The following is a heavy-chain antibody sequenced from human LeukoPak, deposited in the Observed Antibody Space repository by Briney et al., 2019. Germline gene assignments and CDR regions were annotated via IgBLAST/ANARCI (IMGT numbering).Heavy chain of an antibody. J-gene: IGHJ4*02. CDR3: ARDVGYSSSWYYFDY. D-gene: IGHD6-13*01. CDR2: ISYDGGNK. CDR1: GFTFSSYA. Sequence: GGSLRLSCAASGFTFSSYAMHWVRQAPGKGLEWVAVISYDGGNKHYADSVKGRFTISRDNSKNTLYLQMNSLRAEDTAVYYCARDVGYSSSWYYFDYWGQGTLVTVSS. V-gene: IGHV3-30-3*01.